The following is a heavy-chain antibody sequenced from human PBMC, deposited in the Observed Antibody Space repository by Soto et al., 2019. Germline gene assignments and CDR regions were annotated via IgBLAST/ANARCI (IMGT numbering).Heavy chain of an antibody. CDR1: GFTFSSYG. J-gene: IGHJ3*01. CDR3: VRDRGYSHGYAFDV. D-gene: IGHD5-18*01. CDR2: ISSSSTFI. Sequence: GGSLRLSCAASGFTFSSYGMNWVGQAPGRGLEWVSYISSSSTFIYYADSVKGRVTISRDNAKNSLYLQMNSLRVEDTAVYYCVRDRGYSHGYAFDVWGQGTMVTVSS. V-gene: IGHV3-48*01.